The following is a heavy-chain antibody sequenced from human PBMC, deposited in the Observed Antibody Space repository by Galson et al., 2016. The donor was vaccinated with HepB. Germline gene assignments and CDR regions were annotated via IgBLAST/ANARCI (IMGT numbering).Heavy chain of an antibody. D-gene: IGHD6-13*01. J-gene: IGHJ4*02. V-gene: IGHV4-61*02. CDR1: GGSISSGSYY. CDR3: AREGSSWYSDY. CDR2: IYTSGST. Sequence: TLSLTCTVSGGSISSGSYYWSWIRQPAGKGLEWIGRIYTSGSTNYNPSLKSRVTISVDTSKNQFPLKLSSVTAADTAVYYCAREGSSWYSDYWGQGTLVTASS.